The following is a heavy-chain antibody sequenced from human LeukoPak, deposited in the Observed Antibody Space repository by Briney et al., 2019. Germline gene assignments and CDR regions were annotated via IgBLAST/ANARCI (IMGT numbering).Heavy chain of an antibody. CDR1: GITLSNYG. CDR3: AKRGVVVRVFLVGFHKEAYYFDS. Sequence: GGSLRLSCAVSGITLSNYGMSWVRQAPGKGLEWVAGLSDSGGSTNYADSVKGRFTISRDNSKNTLFLQMDRLRAEDTAVYFCAKRGVVVRVFLVGFHKEAYYFDSWGQGAQVTVSS. J-gene: IGHJ4*02. CDR2: LSDSGGST. V-gene: IGHV3-23*01. D-gene: IGHD3-16*02.